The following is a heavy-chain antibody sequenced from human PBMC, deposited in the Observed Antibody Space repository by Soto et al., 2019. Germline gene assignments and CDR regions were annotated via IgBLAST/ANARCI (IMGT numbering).Heavy chain of an antibody. V-gene: IGHV3-21*01. J-gene: IGHJ4*02. CDR1: GFTFSSYS. CDR2: ISSSSSYI. Sequence: EVQLVESGGGLVKPGGSLRLSCAASGFTFSSYSVNWVRHAPGKGLEWVSSISSSSSYIYYADSVKGRFTISRDNAKNSLYLQMNSLRAEDTAVYYCARGALIYSHDYWGQGTLVTVSS. CDR3: ARGALIYSHDY. D-gene: IGHD5-18*01.